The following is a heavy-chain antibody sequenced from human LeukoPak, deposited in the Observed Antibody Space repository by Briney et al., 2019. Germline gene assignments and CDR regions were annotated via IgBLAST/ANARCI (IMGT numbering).Heavy chain of an antibody. V-gene: IGHV4-34*01. Sequence: SETLSLTCTVSGGSISSYYWSWIRQPPGKGLEWIGEINHSGSTNYNPSLKSRVTISVDTSKNQFSLKLSSVTAADTAVYYCARHSYDSSGYPFDYWGQGTLVTVSS. J-gene: IGHJ4*02. D-gene: IGHD3-22*01. CDR3: ARHSYDSSGYPFDY. CDR1: GGSISSYY. CDR2: INHSGST.